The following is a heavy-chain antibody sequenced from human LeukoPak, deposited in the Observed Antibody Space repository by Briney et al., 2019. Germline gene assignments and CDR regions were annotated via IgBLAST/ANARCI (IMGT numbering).Heavy chain of an antibody. J-gene: IGHJ5*01. CDR1: GFTVSSNY. CDR2: IYSGGST. V-gene: IGHV3-66*01. CDR3: ARVGVDSWDLVATIYPPAS. Sequence: PGGSLRLSCAASGFTVSSNYMSWVRQAPGKGLEWVSVIYSGGSTYYADSVKGRFTISRDNSKNTLYLQMNSLRVEDTALYYCARVGVDSWDLVATIYPPASWGHGTLVTVSS. D-gene: IGHD5-12*01.